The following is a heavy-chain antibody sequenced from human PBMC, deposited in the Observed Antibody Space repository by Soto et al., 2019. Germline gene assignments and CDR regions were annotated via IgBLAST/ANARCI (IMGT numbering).Heavy chain of an antibody. CDR2: IYYSGST. J-gene: IGHJ3*02. CDR1: GGSVSSGSYY. CDR3: ARGMASLRLGELSPDPLDAFDI. D-gene: IGHD3-16*02. V-gene: IGHV4-61*01. Sequence: QVQLQESGPGLVKPSETLSLTCTVSGGSVSSGSYYWSWIRQPPGKGLEWIGYIYYSGSTNYNPSLKSRVTISVDTSKNQFSLKLSSVTAAETAVYYCARGMASLRLGELSPDPLDAFDIWGQGTMVTVSS.